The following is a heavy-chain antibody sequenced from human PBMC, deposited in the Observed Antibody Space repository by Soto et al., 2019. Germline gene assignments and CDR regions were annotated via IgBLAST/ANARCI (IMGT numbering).Heavy chain of an antibody. D-gene: IGHD3-10*01. CDR1: GDSVSSGSYY. CDR2: IYYSGST. J-gene: IGHJ4*02. V-gene: IGHV4-61*01. Sequence: KPWETLSLTCTVSGDSVSSGSYYWSWIRQPPGKGLEWIGYIYYSGSTNYCNPSLKSRVTISIDTSKNQFSLKLSSVTAADTAVYYCARESLVRGVIGYWGQGTLVTVSS. CDR3: ARESLVRGVIGY.